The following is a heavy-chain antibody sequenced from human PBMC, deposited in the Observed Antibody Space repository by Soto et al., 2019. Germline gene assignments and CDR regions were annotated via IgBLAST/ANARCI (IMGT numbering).Heavy chain of an antibody. CDR3: ARDARRVVTTSGLDY. CDR1: GYTFTNYD. J-gene: IGHJ4*02. Sequence: ASVKVSCKASGYTFTNYDVNLVRQAPGQGLEWMGWMNPYNGNTGYAQKFQGRVSMTRSTTISTAYMELSSLRSEDTAVYYCARDARRVVTTSGLDYWGQGTLVTVSS. D-gene: IGHD2-15*01. CDR2: MNPYNGNT. V-gene: IGHV1-8*01.